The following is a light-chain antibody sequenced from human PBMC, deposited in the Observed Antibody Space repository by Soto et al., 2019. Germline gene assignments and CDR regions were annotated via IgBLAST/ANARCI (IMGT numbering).Light chain of an antibody. CDR1: QSVSTN. Sequence: EIVMTQSPATLSVSPGESATLSCRASQSVSTNLAWYQQKPGQAPRLLIYGASTRATGIPARFSGSGSGTEFTLAISSLQSEDFGVYCSPQYNNWPLTYGPGTKVDIK. CDR2: GAS. CDR3: PQYNNWPLT. J-gene: IGKJ3*01. V-gene: IGKV3-15*01.